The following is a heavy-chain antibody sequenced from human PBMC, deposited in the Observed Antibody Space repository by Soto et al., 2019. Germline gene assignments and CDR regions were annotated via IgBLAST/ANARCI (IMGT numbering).Heavy chain of an antibody. CDR3: ARALGGVSASGMDV. V-gene: IGHV4-31*03. D-gene: IGHD3-3*01. Sequence: HLQESGPGLVAPSQTLSLRCTVSGDSIDTGAFFWSWIRQFPGKGLEWIGYVSVSGNAYYNPSLKSRVAMSIETSENQLSLRPLSVTAADAAVYFCARALGGVSASGMDVWGQGTTVIVSS. CDR2: VSVSGNA. J-gene: IGHJ6*02. CDR1: GDSIDTGAFF.